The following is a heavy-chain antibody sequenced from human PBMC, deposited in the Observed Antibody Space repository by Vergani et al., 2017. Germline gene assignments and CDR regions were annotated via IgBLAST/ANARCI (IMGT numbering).Heavy chain of an antibody. J-gene: IGHJ4*02. CDR2: VFHSGSA. V-gene: IGHV4-38-2*02. Sequence: QLQLQESGSGLVKPSQTLSLTCAVSGGSISRGYYWGWIRQPPGKGLEWIATVFHSGSAYYNPSLRRRVTISVETSKNQFSLRLTTLTAADTAVYYCARDDRDFWSGYYTGFDYWGQGTLVTVSS. CDR1: GGSISRGYY. D-gene: IGHD3-3*01. CDR3: ARDDRDFWSGYYTGFDY.